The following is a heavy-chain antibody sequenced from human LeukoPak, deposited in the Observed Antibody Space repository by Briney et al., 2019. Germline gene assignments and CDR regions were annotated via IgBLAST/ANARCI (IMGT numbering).Heavy chain of an antibody. CDR3: ARSSDTAILMDY. CDR1: GFTFSSYS. J-gene: IGHJ4*02. CDR2: ISSSSSYI. Sequence: GGSLRLSCAASGFTFSSYSMNWVRQAPGKGLEWVSSISSSSSYIYYADSVKGRFTISRDNAKNSLYLQMNSLRAEDTAVYYCARSSDTAILMDYWGQGTLVTVSS. D-gene: IGHD5-18*01. V-gene: IGHV3-21*01.